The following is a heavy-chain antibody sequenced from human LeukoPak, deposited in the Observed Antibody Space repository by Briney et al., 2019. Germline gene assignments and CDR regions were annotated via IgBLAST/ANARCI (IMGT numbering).Heavy chain of an antibody. CDR3: ARDKAPYSSSWSFDY. D-gene: IGHD6-13*01. V-gene: IGHV3-30*03. CDR2: ISYDGSNK. Sequence: GGSLRLSCAASGFTFSSYGMHWVRQAPGKGLEWVAVISYDGSNKYYADSVKGRFTISRDNSKNTLYLQMNSLRAEDTAVYYCARDKAPYSSSWSFDYWGQGTLVAVSS. J-gene: IGHJ4*02. CDR1: GFTFSSYG.